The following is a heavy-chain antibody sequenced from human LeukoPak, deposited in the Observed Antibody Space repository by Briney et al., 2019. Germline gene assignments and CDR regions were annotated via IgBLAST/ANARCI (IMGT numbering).Heavy chain of an antibody. J-gene: IGHJ4*02. CDR2: ISGSGGST. V-gene: IGHV3-23*01. D-gene: IGHD3-22*01. CDR3: ATPTTYYYDSSGYYPFAY. Sequence: SWIRQPPGKGLEWVSAISGSGGSTYYADSVKGRFTISRDNSKNTLYLQMNSLRAEDTAVYYCATPTTYYYDSSGYYPFAYWGQGTLVTVSS.